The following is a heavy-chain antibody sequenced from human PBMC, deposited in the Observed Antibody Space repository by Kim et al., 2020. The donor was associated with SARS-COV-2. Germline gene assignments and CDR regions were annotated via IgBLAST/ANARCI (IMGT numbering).Heavy chain of an antibody. J-gene: IGHJ6*02. CDR3: ARVWYSGSYDYYYGMDV. Sequence: ASVKVSCKASGYTFTSYAMHWVRQAPGQRLEWMGWINAGNGNTKYSQKFQGRVTITRDTSASTAYMELSSLRSEDTAVYYCARVWYSGSYDYYYGMDVWGQGTTVTVSS. D-gene: IGHD1-26*01. CDR1: GYTFTSYA. CDR2: INAGNGNT. V-gene: IGHV1-3*01.